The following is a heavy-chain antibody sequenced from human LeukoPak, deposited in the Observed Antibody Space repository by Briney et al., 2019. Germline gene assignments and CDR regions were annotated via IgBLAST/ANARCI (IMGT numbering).Heavy chain of an antibody. CDR3: ARLNKQRLVGGDWFDP. CDR2: INPSGGST. V-gene: IGHV1-46*01. CDR1: GYTFTSYY. J-gene: IGHJ5*02. D-gene: IGHD6-13*01. Sequence: ASVKVSCKASGYTFTSYYTHWVRQAPGQGLEWMGIINPSGGSTSYAQKFQGRVTMTRDTSTSTVYMELSSLRSEDTAVYYCARLNKQRLVGGDWFDPWGQGTLVTVSS.